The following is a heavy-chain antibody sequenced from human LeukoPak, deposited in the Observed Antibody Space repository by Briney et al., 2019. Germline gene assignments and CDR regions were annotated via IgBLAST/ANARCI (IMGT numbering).Heavy chain of an antibody. D-gene: IGHD3-10*01. CDR1: GYTFTSYG. V-gene: IGHV1-18*01. J-gene: IGHJ4*02. Sequence: ASVTVSCKASGYTFTSYGISWVRQAPGQGLEWMGWISAYNGNTNYAQKLQGRVTMTTDTSTSTAYMELRSLRSDDTAVYYCARIGYGSGSYYFDYWGQGTLVTVSS. CDR2: ISAYNGNT. CDR3: ARIGYGSGSYYFDY.